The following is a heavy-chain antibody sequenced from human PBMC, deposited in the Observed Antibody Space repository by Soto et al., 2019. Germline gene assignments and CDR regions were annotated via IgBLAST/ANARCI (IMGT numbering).Heavy chain of an antibody. V-gene: IGHV1-18*01. CDR3: AKARGGWLDALDS. Sequence: ASVKVSCKASGNTFASHGFSWVRQAPGQGLEWMGWISGFNGQTNYALKFQGRVTLTTDTSTSTAYMELRSLRAEDTAIYYCAKARGGWLDALDSWGQGTLVTVSS. CDR1: GNTFASHG. D-gene: IGHD3-16*01. J-gene: IGHJ4*02. CDR2: ISGFNGQT.